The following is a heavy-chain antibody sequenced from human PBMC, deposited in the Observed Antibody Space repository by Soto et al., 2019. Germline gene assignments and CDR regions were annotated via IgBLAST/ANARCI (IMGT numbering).Heavy chain of an antibody. J-gene: IGHJ3*02. CDR2: IADTGST. V-gene: IGHV4-59*08. D-gene: IGHD1-26*01. CDR3: TRRGGFPCALDT. CDR1: GGSISHYY. Sequence: QVQLQESGPGLVKPSETLSLTCAVSGGSISHYYWSWIRQPPGKGLEWIGYIADTGSTNYNASLRSRVTLSVDTSTNLFSLELRSVTAADTAVYYCTRRGGFPCALDTWGQWTMVTVSS.